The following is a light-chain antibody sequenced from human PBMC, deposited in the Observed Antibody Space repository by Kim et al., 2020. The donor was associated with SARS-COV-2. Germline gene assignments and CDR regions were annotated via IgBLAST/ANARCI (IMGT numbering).Light chain of an antibody. CDR1: QTINRY. CDR2: ATS. V-gene: IGKV1-39*01. Sequence: LCASVGDRVTINCRASQTINRYLNWYQVKSGTAPRLLIYATSNLHRGVPSRFSGSGSETDYILTISSLQPEDFATYYCQQSYGTYTFGQGTKLEI. CDR3: QQSYGTYT. J-gene: IGKJ2*01.